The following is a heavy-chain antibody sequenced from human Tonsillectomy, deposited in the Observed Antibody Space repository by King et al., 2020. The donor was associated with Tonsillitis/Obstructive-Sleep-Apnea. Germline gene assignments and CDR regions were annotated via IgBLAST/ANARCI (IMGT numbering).Heavy chain of an antibody. CDR2: ISGSGGST. CDR3: AKARSSTSTSCYNY. V-gene: IGHV3-23*04. Sequence: VQLVESGGGLVQPGGSLRLSCAASGFTFSNYAMNWVRQAPGKGLEWVSVISGSGGSTYYADSVKGRFTISRDNSKNTLYLQMNSLRDEDTAVYYCAKARSSTSTSCYNYWGQGTLVAVSS. J-gene: IGHJ4*02. CDR1: GFTFSNYA. D-gene: IGHD2-2*02.